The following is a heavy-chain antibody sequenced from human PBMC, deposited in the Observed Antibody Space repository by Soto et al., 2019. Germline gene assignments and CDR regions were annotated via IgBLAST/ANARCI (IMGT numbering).Heavy chain of an antibody. CDR3: ARGYRSYYYDSSGPFDY. Sequence: QVQLVQSGAEVKKPGSSVKVSCKASGGTFSSYAISWVRQAPGQGLEWMGGIIPIFGTANYAQKFQGRVTITADESTSTAYMELSSLRSDDTAVYYCARGYRSYYYDSSGPFDYWGQGTLVTVSS. CDR1: GGTFSSYA. V-gene: IGHV1-69*01. D-gene: IGHD3-22*01. CDR2: IIPIFGTA. J-gene: IGHJ4*02.